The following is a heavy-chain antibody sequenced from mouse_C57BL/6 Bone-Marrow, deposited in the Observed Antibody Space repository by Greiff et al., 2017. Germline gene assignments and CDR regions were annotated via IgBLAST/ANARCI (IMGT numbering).Heavy chain of an antibody. CDR2: IDPSDSYT. Sequence: QVQLQQPGAELVKPGASVKLSCKASGYTFTSYWMQWVKQRPGQGLEWIGEIDPSDSYTNYNQKFKGKATLTVDTSSSTAYMQLSSLTSEDSAVYYCARGYAVDDWGQGTTLTVSS. J-gene: IGHJ2*01. V-gene: IGHV1-50*01. CDR1: GYTFTSYW. CDR3: ARGYAVDD. D-gene: IGHD6-5*01.